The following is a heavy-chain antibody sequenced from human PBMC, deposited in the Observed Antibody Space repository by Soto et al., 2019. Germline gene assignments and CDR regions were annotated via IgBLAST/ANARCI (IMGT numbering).Heavy chain of an antibody. CDR3: ALWGSYRSFDN. D-gene: IGHD3-16*02. V-gene: IGHV4-61*01. J-gene: IGHJ4*02. CDR2: IYYSGST. Sequence: SETLSLTCTVSGGSVSSGSYYWSWIRQPPGKGLEWIGYIYYSGSTNYNPSLKSRVTISVDTSKNQFSLKVTSMTAADTAVYYCALWGSYRSFDNWGQGTLVTVSS. CDR1: GGSVSSGSYY.